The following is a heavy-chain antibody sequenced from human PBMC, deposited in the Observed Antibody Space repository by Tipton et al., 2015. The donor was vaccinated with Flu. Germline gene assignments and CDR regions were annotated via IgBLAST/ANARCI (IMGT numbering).Heavy chain of an antibody. D-gene: IGHD3-3*01. J-gene: IGHJ4*02. Sequence: LVKPTQTLTLTCTFSGFSLTTSGVGVAWIRQPPGKALEWLAVIYWDDDERYSPSLKSRLTITKDTSKNQVVLTVTNMDPVDTATYYCAHYTWSPQGANTYYFDYWGQGTLVTVSS. CDR3: AHYTWSPQGANTYYFDY. V-gene: IGHV2-5*02. CDR2: IYWDDDE. CDR1: GFSLTTSGVG.